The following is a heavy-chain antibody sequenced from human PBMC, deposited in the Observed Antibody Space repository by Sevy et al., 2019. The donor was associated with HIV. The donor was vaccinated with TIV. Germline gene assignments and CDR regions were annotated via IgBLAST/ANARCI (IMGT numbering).Heavy chain of an antibody. D-gene: IGHD1-26*01. CDR3: AREGTTTSFDY. CDR2: IHNGGRT. J-gene: IGHJ4*02. Sequence: SETLSLTCAVSGVSISSSDWWSWVRQPPGKGLEWIGEIHNGGRTNYNPSLKSRGTMSVDKSKNQLSLNVSSVTAADTAVYYCAREGTTTSFDYWDQGTLVTVSS. V-gene: IGHV4-4*02. CDR1: GVSISSSDW.